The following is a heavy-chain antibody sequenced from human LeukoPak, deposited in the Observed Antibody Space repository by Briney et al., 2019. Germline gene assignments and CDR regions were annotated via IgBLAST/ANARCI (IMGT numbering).Heavy chain of an antibody. CDR3: ARDPLSYDILTGYYNTHYYMDV. J-gene: IGHJ6*03. Sequence: ASVKVSCKASGYTFTGYYIHWVRQAPGQGLEWMGWINPDSGVTNYAQKFQGRVAVTRDTSITTAYMELSSLRSDDTAVYYCARDPLSYDILTGYYNTHYYMDVWGKGTTVTISS. V-gene: IGHV1-2*02. CDR2: INPDSGVT. D-gene: IGHD3-9*01. CDR1: GYTFTGYY.